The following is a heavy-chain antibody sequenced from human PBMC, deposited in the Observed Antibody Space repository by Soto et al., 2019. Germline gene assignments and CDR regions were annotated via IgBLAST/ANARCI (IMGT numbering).Heavy chain of an antibody. CDR1: GFSLSTSGVA. Sequence: QITLKESGPTLVQPTQTLTLTCAFSGFSLSTSGVAVGWIRQPPGKALEWLALIYWDDAKRYSQSLKSRLTLTQDTSKSQVVLTMTNMDPVDTAADYCAHRHYDFWSGYLKETQARGYYFDYGGQGTLVTFSS. CDR3: AHRHYDFWSGYLKETQARGYYFDY. D-gene: IGHD3-3*01. V-gene: IGHV2-5*02. CDR2: IYWDDAK. J-gene: IGHJ4*02.